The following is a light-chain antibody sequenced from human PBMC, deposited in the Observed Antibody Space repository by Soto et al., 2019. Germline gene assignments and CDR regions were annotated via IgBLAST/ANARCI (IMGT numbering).Light chain of an antibody. CDR1: SSDVGGYNY. Sequence: QSALTQPASVSGSPGQSITISCTGTSSDVGGYNYVSWYQQHPGEAPRLMIYDVSYRPSGVSNRFSGSKSGNTASLTISGLRAEDEAEYYCSSYASSSYVIFGGGTQLTVL. CDR2: DVS. J-gene: IGLJ2*01. V-gene: IGLV2-14*01. CDR3: SSYASSSYVI.